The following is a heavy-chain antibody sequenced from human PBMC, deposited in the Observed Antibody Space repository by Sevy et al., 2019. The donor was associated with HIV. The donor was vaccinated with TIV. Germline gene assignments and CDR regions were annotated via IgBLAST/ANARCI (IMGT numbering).Heavy chain of an antibody. CDR2: ISYDGSYI. CDR1: GFTFSAHA. Sequence: GGSLRLSCAASGFTFSAHAMYWVRQAPGKGLEWVAVISYDGSYISYADSVKGRFTISRDDSKDTLYLQMNSLTAEDTALYYCARDSGYSVAWSVGQWDQGSLVTVSS. J-gene: IGHJ4*02. CDR3: ARDSGYSVAWSVGQ. D-gene: IGHD3-9*01. V-gene: IGHV3-30*03.